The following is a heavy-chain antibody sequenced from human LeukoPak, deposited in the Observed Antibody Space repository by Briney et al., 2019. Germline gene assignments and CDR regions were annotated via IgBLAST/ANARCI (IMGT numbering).Heavy chain of an antibody. V-gene: IGHV4-34*01. CDR2: INHSGST. D-gene: IGHD1-26*01. Sequence: PSETLSLTCAVYGGSFSGYYWSWIRQPPGKGLEWIGEINHSGSTNYNPSLKSRVTMSVDTSKNQFSLKLSSVTAADTAVYYCARSPLVGATWVTLDYWGQGTLVTVSS. CDR1: GGSFSGYY. J-gene: IGHJ4*02. CDR3: ARSPLVGATWVTLDY.